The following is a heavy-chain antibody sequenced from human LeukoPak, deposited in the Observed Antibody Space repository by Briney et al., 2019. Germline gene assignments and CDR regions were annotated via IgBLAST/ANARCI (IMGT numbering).Heavy chain of an antibody. CDR2: IRYDGSNK. D-gene: IGHD5-12*01. CDR1: GFTFSNYG. V-gene: IGHV3-30*02. Sequence: QTGRSLRLSCAASGFTFSNYGMHWVRQAPGKGLEWVAFIRYDGSNKYYADSVKGRFTVSRDNSKNTLYLQMKSLRAEDTAVYYCAKGGGYEAQYYYYYLDVWGKGTTVTISS. CDR3: AKGGGYEAQYYYYYLDV. J-gene: IGHJ6*03.